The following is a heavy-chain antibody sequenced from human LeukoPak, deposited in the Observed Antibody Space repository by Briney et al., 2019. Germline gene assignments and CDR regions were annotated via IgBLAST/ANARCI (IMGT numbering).Heavy chain of an antibody. Sequence: ASVKVSCKASGYTFTSYGISWVRQAPGQGLEWMGWISAYNGNTNYAQKLQGRVTMTTDTATSTAYMELRSLRSDDTAVYYCARDGGGRSFGELSVYWGQGTLVTVSS. CDR3: ARDGGGRSFGELSVY. J-gene: IGHJ4*02. CDR1: GYTFTSYG. CDR2: ISAYNGNT. D-gene: IGHD3-10*01. V-gene: IGHV1-18*01.